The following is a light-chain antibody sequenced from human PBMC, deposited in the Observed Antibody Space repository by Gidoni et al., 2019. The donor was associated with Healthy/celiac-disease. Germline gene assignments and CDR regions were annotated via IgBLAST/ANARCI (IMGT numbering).Light chain of an antibody. CDR3: GTWDSSLSAYV. CDR2: DNN. J-gene: IGLJ1*01. CDR1: SSNIGNNY. Sequence: QSVFTKPPSVSSAPGPKVTISCSGSSSNIGNNYVSWYQQLPGTAPKLLIYDNNKRPSVIPDRFSGSKSGTSATLGITGLQTGDEADYYCGTWDSSLSAYVFGTGTKVTVL. V-gene: IGLV1-51*01.